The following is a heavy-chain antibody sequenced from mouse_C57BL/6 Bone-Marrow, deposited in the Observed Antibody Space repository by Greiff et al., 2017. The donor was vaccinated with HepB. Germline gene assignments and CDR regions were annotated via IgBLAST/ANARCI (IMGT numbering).Heavy chain of an antibody. CDR3: AKEGGTGLYFDY. V-gene: IGHV1-22*01. Sequence: VQLQQSGPELVKPGASVKMSCKASGYTFTDYNMHWVKQSHGKSLEWIGYINPNNGGTSYNQKFKGKATLTVNKSSSTAYMELRSLTSEDSAVYYCAKEGGTGLYFDYWGQGTTLTVSS. CDR1: GYTFTDYN. D-gene: IGHD4-1*01. CDR2: INPNNGGT. J-gene: IGHJ2*01.